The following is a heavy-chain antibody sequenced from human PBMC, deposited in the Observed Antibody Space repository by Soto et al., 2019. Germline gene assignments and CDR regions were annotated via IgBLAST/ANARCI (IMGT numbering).Heavy chain of an antibody. CDR2: IIGAGAP. CDR3: AKDFTPDSRWDIDY. Sequence: EVQLLESGGGLVQPGGSLRLSCAASGFTFSIYAMNWVRQAPGKGLEWVAGIIGAGAPYYADTVKGRFTISRDNSKNTLYLQMNSLRDEDTDLYFCAKDFTPDSRWDIDYWGQGNLVTVSS. V-gene: IGHV3-23*01. CDR1: GFTFSIYA. D-gene: IGHD1-26*01. J-gene: IGHJ4*02.